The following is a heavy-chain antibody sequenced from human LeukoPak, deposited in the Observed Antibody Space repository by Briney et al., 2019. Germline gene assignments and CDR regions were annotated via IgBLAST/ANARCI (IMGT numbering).Heavy chain of an antibody. V-gene: IGHV1-46*01. J-gene: IGHJ4*02. CDR3: ARKIAVAGTAYFDY. Sequence: IINPSGGSTSYAQKFQGRVTMTRDTSTSTVYMELSSLRSEDTAVYYSARKIAVAGTAYFDYWGQGTLVTVSS. D-gene: IGHD6-19*01. CDR2: INPSGGST.